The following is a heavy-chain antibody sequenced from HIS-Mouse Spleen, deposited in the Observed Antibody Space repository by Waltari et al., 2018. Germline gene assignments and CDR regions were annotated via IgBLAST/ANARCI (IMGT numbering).Heavy chain of an antibody. CDR2: INTNSGGT. J-gene: IGHJ4*02. CDR1: GYTFTGYY. D-gene: IGHD6-13*01. V-gene: IGHV1-2*02. CDR3: ARGYLAAGNFDY. Sequence: QVQLVQSGAEVKKPGASVKVSCKASGYTFTGYYMHWVRQAPGQGLEGMGWINTNSGGTNYAQKFQGRVTMTRDTSISTAYMELSRLRSDDTAVYYCARGYLAAGNFDYWGQGTLVTVSS.